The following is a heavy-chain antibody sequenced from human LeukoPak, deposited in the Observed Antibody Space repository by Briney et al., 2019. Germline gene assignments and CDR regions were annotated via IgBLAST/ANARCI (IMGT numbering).Heavy chain of an antibody. CDR2: IYSGGST. D-gene: IGHD3-22*01. V-gene: IGHV3-53*01. J-gene: IGHJ4*02. Sequence: GGSLRLSCAASGFTVSSNYMSWVRQAPGKGLEWVSVIYSGGSTYYADSVKGRFTISRDNSKNTLYLQMNSLRAEDTAVYYCAKEVGYDSSGYDDFWGQGTLVTVSS. CDR3: AKEVGYDSSGYDDF. CDR1: GFTVSSNY.